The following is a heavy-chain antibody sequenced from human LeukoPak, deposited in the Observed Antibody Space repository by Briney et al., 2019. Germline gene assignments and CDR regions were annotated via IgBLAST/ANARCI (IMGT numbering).Heavy chain of an antibody. J-gene: IGHJ6*02. CDR2: LSGSGAKT. Sequence: PGGSLRLSCAASGFTFSSYAMNWVGQAQGKGLQWVSALSGSGAKTYYADSVKGRFTISRDNSKNTLCLQMNRLRAEDTAVYYCAKDQGSYGMDVWGQGPTVTVSS. CDR1: GFTFSSYA. V-gene: IGHV3-23*01. CDR3: AKDQGSYGMDV.